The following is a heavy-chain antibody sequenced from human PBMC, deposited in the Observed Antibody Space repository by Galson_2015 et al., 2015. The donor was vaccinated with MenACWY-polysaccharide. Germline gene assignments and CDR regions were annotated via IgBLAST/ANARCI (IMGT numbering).Heavy chain of an antibody. CDR2: INAGNDDT. Sequence: SVKVSCKASGYTFTTSAIHWVRQAPGQRLEWMGWINAGNDDTKYSQNFQGRVSITTDTSTSTVYMELIILRFEDTAVYYCARDRPTQVPGTCWFGPWGQGTQCIVSS. CDR3: ARDRPTQVPGTCWFGP. J-gene: IGHJ5*02. V-gene: IGHV1-3*01. CDR1: GYTFTTSA. D-gene: IGHD1-1*01.